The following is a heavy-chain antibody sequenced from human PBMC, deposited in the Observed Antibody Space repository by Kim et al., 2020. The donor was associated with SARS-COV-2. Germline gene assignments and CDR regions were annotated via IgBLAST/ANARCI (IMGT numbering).Heavy chain of an antibody. J-gene: IGHJ3*02. V-gene: IGHV3-33*06. D-gene: IGHD3-10*01. CDR1: GFTFSSYG. CDR3: AKDQLWFGELDDAFDI. Sequence: GGSLRLSCAASGFTFSSYGMHWVRQAPGKGLEWVAVIWYDGSNKYYADSVKGRFTISRDNSKNTLYLQMNSLRAEDTAVYYCAKDQLWFGELDDAFDIWGQGTMVTVSS. CDR2: IWYDGSNK.